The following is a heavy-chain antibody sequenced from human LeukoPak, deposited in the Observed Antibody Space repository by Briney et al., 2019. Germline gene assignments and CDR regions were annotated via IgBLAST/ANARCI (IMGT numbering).Heavy chain of an antibody. CDR2: ISYDGSHQ. J-gene: IGHJ4*02. CDR3: ARARNGTLKY. Sequence: GGSLRLSCAASGFTFSHYAMHWVRQAPGKGLEWVAVISYDGSHQYSADSVKGRLTISRDNSGHTLFLQMNSLRPEDTAVYYCARARNGTLKYWGQGTLVTVPS. CDR1: GFTFSHYA. D-gene: IGHD1-26*01. V-gene: IGHV3-30*01.